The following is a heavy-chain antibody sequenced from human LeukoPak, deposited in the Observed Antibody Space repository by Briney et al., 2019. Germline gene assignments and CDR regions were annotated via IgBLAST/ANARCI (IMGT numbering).Heavy chain of an antibody. J-gene: IGHJ5*02. CDR2: IIPILGIA. V-gene: IGHV1-69*04. CDR1: GGTFSSYA. D-gene: IGHD3-9*01. CDR3: AREDYDILTGYPPTT. Sequence: ASVKVSCKASGGTFSSYAISWVRQAPGQGLEWMGRIIPILGIANYAQKFQGRVTITADKSTSTAYMELSSLRSEDTAVYYCAREDYDILTGYPPTTWGQGTLVTVSS.